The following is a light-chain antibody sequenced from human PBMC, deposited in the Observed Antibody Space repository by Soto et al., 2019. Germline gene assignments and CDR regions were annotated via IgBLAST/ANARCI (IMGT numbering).Light chain of an antibody. CDR2: GNS. J-gene: IGLJ2*01. V-gene: IGLV1-40*01. Sequence: QAVVTQPPSVSWAPGQRVTISCTGSSSNIGAGYDVHWYQQLPGTAPKLLIYGNSNRPSGVPDRFSGSKSGTSASLAITGLQAEDEADYYCQSYDSSLSGNVVFGGGTKVTVL. CDR3: QSYDSSLSGNVV. CDR1: SSNIGAGYD.